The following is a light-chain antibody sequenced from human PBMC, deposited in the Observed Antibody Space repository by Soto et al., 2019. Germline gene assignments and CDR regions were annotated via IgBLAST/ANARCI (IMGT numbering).Light chain of an antibody. V-gene: IGLV2-14*03. Sequence: QSVLTQPASVSGSPGQSITISCTGTSSDVGGYNYVSWYQHHPGKAPKLMIYDVSNRPSGVSNRFSGSKSGNTAPLTISGLQPEDEADYYCCSYTTSNTRQIVFGTGTKLTV. J-gene: IGLJ1*01. CDR1: SSDVGGYNY. CDR3: CSYTTSNTRQIV. CDR2: DVS.